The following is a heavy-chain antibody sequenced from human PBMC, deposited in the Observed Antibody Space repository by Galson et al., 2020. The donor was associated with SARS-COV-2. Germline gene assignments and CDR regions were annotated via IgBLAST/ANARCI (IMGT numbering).Heavy chain of an antibody. CDR3: TSTVVTPDYFHS. Sequence: GESLKISCAASGFTVSSDYMSWVRQAPGKGLEWVSIVYMGGSTRYADSVKGRFTISRDTSKNTVYLQMNSLRGEDTGVYYCTSTVVTPDYFHSWVQVTMVTVSS. V-gene: IGHV3-66*02. J-gene: IGHJ3*01. CDR2: VYMGGST. D-gene: IGHD4-17*01. CDR1: GFTVSSDY.